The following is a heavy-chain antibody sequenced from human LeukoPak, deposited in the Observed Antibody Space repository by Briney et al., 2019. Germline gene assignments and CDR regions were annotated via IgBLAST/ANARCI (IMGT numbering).Heavy chain of an antibody. CDR3: ARDFREGPVDY. CDR1: GYTFTSYG. V-gene: IGHV1-18*01. J-gene: IGHJ4*02. CDR2: ISAYNGNT. Sequence: ASVKVSCKASGYTFTSYGISWVRQAPGQGLEWMGWISAYNGNTNYAQKLEGRVTMTTDTSTSTAYMNLRSLRSDDTAVYYCARDFREGPVDYWGQGTLVTVSS.